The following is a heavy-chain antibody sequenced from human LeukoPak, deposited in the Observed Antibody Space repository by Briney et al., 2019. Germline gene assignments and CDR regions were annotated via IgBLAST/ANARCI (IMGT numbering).Heavy chain of an antibody. D-gene: IGHD3-10*01. CDR3: TRVLNYYGSGSYYSPYYYGMDV. CDR2: IRSKAYGGTT. J-gene: IGHJ6*04. Sequence: GGSLRLSCTASGFTFGDYAMSWVRQARGKGLEWGGFIRSKAYGGTTEYAASVKGRFTISRDDSKSIAYLQMNSLKTEDTAVYYCTRVLNYYGSGSYYSPYYYGMDVWGKGTTVTVSS. V-gene: IGHV3-49*04. CDR1: GFTFGDYA.